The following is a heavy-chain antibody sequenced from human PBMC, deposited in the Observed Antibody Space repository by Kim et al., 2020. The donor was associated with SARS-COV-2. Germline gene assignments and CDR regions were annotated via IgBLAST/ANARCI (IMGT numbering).Heavy chain of an antibody. V-gene: IGHV4-59*01. CDR3: ARRGGNCSGGSCYVYFDY. J-gene: IGHJ4*02. Sequence: RVTISVDTSKNHFSLKLSSVTAADTAVYYCARRGGNCSGGSCYVYFDYWGQGTLVTVSS. D-gene: IGHD2-15*01.